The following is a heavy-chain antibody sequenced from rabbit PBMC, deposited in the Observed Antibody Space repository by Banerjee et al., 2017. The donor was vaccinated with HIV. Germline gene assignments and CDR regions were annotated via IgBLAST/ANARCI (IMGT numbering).Heavy chain of an antibody. J-gene: IGHJ4*01. CDR2: IYTGNGGT. CDR1: GSDISSYN. V-gene: IGHV1S40*01. D-gene: IGHD6-1*01. Sequence: QSLEESGGDLVTPGGTLTLTCTASGSDISSYNMCWVRQAPGKGLEWIGCIYTGNGGTYYASWAKGRFTISKTSSTTVTLQMTSLTAADTATYFCARKLSLWGQGTLVTVS. CDR3: ARKLSL.